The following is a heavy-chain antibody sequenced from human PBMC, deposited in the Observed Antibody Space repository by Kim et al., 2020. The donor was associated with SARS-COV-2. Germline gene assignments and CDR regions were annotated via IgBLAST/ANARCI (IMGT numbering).Heavy chain of an antibody. Sequence: SETLSLTCALFGGSFSDFSWMWIRQSSGKGLEWIGEINQSGNIKYNPSLRSRVTISLDTSKNQFSLKVTSVTAADTAIYYCARGRVGVLPSPVLGLGPFWNYHYGDVWDKGATVTVS. V-gene: IGHV4-34*01. CDR2: INQSGNI. CDR3: ARGRVGVLPSPVLGLGPFWNYHYGDV. D-gene: IGHD3-3*01. J-gene: IGHJ6*03. CDR1: GGSFSDFS.